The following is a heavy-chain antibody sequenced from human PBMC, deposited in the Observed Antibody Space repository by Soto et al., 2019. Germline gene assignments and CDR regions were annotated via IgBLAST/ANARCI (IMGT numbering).Heavy chain of an antibody. Sequence: EVQLVESGGGLVKPGGSLRLSCAASGFTFSTYSMNWVRQAPGKGLEWVSSISSDNGYISYLDSVKGRFTISRDNAKNSLYLQMNILRAEDTAVYYCATTTGDYWGQGTLVTVSS. D-gene: IGHD5-12*01. CDR2: ISSDNGYI. CDR1: GFTFSTYS. CDR3: ATTTGDY. J-gene: IGHJ4*02. V-gene: IGHV3-21*01.